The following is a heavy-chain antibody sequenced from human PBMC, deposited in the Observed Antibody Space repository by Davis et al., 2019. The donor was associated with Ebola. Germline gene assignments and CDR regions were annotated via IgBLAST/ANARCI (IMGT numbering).Heavy chain of an antibody. CDR1: GYTFTSYY. D-gene: IGHD5-24*01. Sequence: ASVKVSCKASGYTFTSYYMHWVRRAPGQGLEWMGIINPGGDSATYAQRFQGRVTMTRDTSTSTLYMDLSSLRSEDTAVYYCARGLNRDASDPPFNYWGQGTLVTVSS. CDR2: INPGGDSA. CDR3: ARGLNRDASDPPFNY. V-gene: IGHV1-46*01. J-gene: IGHJ4*02.